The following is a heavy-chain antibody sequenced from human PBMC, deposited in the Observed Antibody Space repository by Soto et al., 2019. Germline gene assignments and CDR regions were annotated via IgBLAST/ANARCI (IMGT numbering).Heavy chain of an antibody. Sequence: PSETLSLTCAVYGGSFSGYYWSWIRQPPGKGLEWIGEINHSGSTNYNPSLKSRVTISVDTSKNQFPLKLSSVTAADTAVYYCARGHAGAHWFDPWGQGTLVTSPQ. CDR1: GGSFSGYY. CDR2: INHSGST. J-gene: IGHJ5*02. CDR3: ARGHAGAHWFDP. V-gene: IGHV4-34*01.